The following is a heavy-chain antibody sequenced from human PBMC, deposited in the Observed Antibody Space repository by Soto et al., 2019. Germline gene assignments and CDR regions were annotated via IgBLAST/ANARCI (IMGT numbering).Heavy chain of an antibody. V-gene: IGHV1-2*04. J-gene: IGHJ6*02. D-gene: IGHD6-13*01. Sequence: ASVKVSCKASGYTFTGYYMHWVRQAPGQGLEWMGWINPNSGGTNYAQKFQGWVTMTRDTSISTAYMELSRLRSDDTAVYYCARGGRIADAGKGYYGMDVWGQGTTVTVSS. CDR2: INPNSGGT. CDR1: GYTFTGYY. CDR3: ARGGRIADAGKGYYGMDV.